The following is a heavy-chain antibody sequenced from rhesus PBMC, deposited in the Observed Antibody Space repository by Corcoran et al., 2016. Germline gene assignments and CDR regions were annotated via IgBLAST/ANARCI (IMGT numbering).Heavy chain of an antibody. Sequence: EVQLVQSGAEVKKPGASVKISCKASGYTFTDYYLHWVRQAPGNGLEWMGRVDPEDGEAIHAQKFQDRVTINAYTSTDTAYMELSSLRSEDTAVYYCATGKAAAGPGYGLDSWGQGVVVTVSS. CDR3: ATGKAAAGPGYGLDS. CDR1: GYTFTDYY. J-gene: IGHJ6*01. D-gene: IGHD6S26*01. V-gene: IGHV1-111*02. CDR2: VDPEDGEA.